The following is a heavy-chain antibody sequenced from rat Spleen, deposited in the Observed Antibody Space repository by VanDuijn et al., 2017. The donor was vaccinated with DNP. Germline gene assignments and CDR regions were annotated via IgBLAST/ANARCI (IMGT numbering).Heavy chain of an antibody. J-gene: IGHJ4*01. CDR2: ISYEGSST. D-gene: IGHD1-11*01. Sequence: EVQLVESGGGLVQPGRSLNLSCAASGFTFSDYYMAWVRQAPKKGLEWVASISYEGSSTYYGDSVKGRFTISRDNAKSTLYLQMDSLRSEDTATYYCATFEGRDAWGQGTSVTVSS. CDR3: ATFEGRDA. V-gene: IGHV5-22*01. CDR1: GFTFSDYY.